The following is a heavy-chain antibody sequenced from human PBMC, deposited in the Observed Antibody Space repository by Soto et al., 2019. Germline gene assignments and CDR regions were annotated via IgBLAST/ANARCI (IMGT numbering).Heavy chain of an antibody. CDR2: ISAYNGNT. CDR1: GYTFTIYG. D-gene: IGHD4-4*01. V-gene: IGHV1-18*01. Sequence: EASVKVSCKASGYTFTIYGISWVRQAPGRGLEWMGWISAYNGNTNYAQKLQGRVTMTTDTSTSTAYMELRSLRSDDTAVYYCARADGTTVTLDYWGQGTLVTVSS. CDR3: ARADGTTVTLDY. J-gene: IGHJ4*02.